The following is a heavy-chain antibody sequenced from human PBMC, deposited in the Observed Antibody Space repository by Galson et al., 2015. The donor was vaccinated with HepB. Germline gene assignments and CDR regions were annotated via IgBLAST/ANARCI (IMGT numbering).Heavy chain of an antibody. CDR1: GFTFSSYA. V-gene: IGHV3-23*01. CDR2: ISGSGANT. J-gene: IGHJ3*02. D-gene: IGHD1-1*01. CDR3: AKGNWNDADNDAFDI. Sequence: SLRLSCAASGFTFSSYAMTWVRQAPGRGLEWVTAISGSGANTYYADSVKGRFTISRDNSKNTLYLQMDSLRAEDTAVYYCAKGNWNDADNDAFDIWGQGTMVTVSS.